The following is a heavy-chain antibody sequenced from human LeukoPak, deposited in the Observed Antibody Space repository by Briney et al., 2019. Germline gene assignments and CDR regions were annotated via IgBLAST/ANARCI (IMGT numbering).Heavy chain of an antibody. CDR2: ISGSGSST. J-gene: IGHJ4*02. Sequence: GGSLRLSCAASGFTFSSFAMSWVRQAPGKGLEWVSAISGSGSSTYYADSVKGRFAISRDNSKNTLYLQVNSLRAEDTAVYYCAKARHYDFWSGEGNFDYWGQGTLVTVSS. D-gene: IGHD3-3*01. CDR3: AKARHYDFWSGEGNFDY. CDR1: GFTFSSFA. V-gene: IGHV3-23*01.